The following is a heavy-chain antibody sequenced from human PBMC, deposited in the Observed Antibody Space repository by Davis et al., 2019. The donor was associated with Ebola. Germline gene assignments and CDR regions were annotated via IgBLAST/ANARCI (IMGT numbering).Heavy chain of an antibody. CDR1: GYSFTSYW. Sequence: GESLKISCKGSGYSFTSYWISWVRQMPGKGLEWMGRIDPSDSYTNYSPSFQGHVTISADKSISTAYLQWSSLKASDTAMYYCASYCSSTSCYPTGNAFDIWGQGTMVTVSS. V-gene: IGHV5-10-1*01. J-gene: IGHJ3*02. CDR3: ASYCSSTSCYPTGNAFDI. CDR2: IDPSDSYT. D-gene: IGHD2-2*01.